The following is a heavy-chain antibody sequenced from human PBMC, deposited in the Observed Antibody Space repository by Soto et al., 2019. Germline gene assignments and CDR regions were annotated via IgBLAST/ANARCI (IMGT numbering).Heavy chain of an antibody. CDR3: ARNPYGDYVIDY. CDR2: IYYSGST. D-gene: IGHD4-17*01. V-gene: IGHV4-31*03. J-gene: IGHJ4*02. Sequence: SETLSLTCTVSGGSISSGAYYWSWIRQHPGKGLEWIGYIYYSGSTYYNPSLKSRVTISVDTSKNQFSLKLSSVTAADTAVYYCARNPYGDYVIDYWGQGTLVTVSS. CDR1: GGSISSGAYY.